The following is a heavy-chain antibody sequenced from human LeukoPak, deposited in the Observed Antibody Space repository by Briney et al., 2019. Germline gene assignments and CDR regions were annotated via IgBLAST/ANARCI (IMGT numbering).Heavy chain of an antibody. D-gene: IGHD3-16*01. V-gene: IGHV4-34*01. Sequence: SETLSLTCAVYGGSFSGYYWSWIRQPPGKGLEWIGEINHSGSTNYNPSLKSRVTISVDTSKNQFSLKLSSVTAEDTAVYYCTRDVIYDSAIYSYGDSWGQGTLVTVSS. J-gene: IGHJ4*02. CDR2: INHSGST. CDR1: GGSFSGYY. CDR3: TRDVIYDSAIYSYGDS.